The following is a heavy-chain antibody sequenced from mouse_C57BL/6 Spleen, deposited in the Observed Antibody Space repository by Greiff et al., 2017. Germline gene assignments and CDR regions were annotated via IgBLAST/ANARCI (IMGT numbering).Heavy chain of an antibody. CDR2: IDPSDSET. Sequence: QVQLKQPGAELVRPGSSVKLSCKASGYTFTSYWMHWVKQRPIQGLEWIGNIDPSDSETHYNQKFKDKATLTVDKSSSTAYMQLSSLTSEDSAVYYCARLGEATRAYWGQGTLVTVSA. D-gene: IGHD1-1*02. V-gene: IGHV1-52*01. J-gene: IGHJ3*01. CDR3: ARLGEATRAY. CDR1: GYTFTSYW.